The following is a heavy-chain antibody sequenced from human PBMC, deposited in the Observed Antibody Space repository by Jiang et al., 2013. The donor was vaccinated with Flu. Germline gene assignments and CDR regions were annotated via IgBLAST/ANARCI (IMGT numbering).Heavy chain of an antibody. Sequence: GAEVKKPGASVKLSCTASGYNFPRYFINWVRQAPGQGLEWIGIIYAGDSSTIYARKFQGRVTMTRDTSTTTVYMELSTLTSDDTATYYCARDILHYDLALSVDGMDVWGQGTTITVAS. D-gene: IGHD3-3*01. CDR2: IYAGDSST. CDR1: GYNFPRYF. J-gene: IGHJ6*02. CDR3: ARDILHYDLALSVDGMDV. V-gene: IGHV1-46*01.